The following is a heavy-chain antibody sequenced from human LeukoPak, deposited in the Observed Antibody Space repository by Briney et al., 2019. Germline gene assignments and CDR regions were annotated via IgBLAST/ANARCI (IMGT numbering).Heavy chain of an antibody. Sequence: GGSLRLSCVASGFTFRTFGMAWVRQAPGKGLEWVAHTGLYGDGEYAESVRGRFTISRDNAKSSVYLEMNSLRAEDTAVYYCARDTYSSSSGGYFDYWGQGTLVTVSS. CDR3: ARDTYSSSSGGYFDY. CDR1: GFTFRTFG. V-gene: IGHV3-7*03. D-gene: IGHD6-6*01. CDR2: TGLYGDGE. J-gene: IGHJ4*02.